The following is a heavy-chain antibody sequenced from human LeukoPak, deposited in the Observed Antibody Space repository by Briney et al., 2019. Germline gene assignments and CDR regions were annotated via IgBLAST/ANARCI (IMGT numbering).Heavy chain of an antibody. V-gene: IGHV1-2*02. CDR3: ARDPGIGYDSSGYYYTHYYYGMDV. J-gene: IGHJ6*02. CDR1: GYTFTGYY. Sequence: ASVKVSCKASGYTFTGYYMHWVRQAPGQGLEWMGWINPNSGGTNYAQKFQGRVTMTRDTSISTAYMELRSLRSDDTAVYYCARDPGIGYDSSGYYYTHYYYGMDVWGQGTTVTVSS. CDR2: INPNSGGT. D-gene: IGHD3-22*01.